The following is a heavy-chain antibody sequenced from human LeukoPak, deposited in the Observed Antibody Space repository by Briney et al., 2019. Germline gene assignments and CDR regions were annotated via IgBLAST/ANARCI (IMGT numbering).Heavy chain of an antibody. D-gene: IGHD3-10*01. J-gene: IGHJ6*03. V-gene: IGHV1-18*04. CDR3: ARDRRPLLWFGELSFYYYYYMDV. CDR2: ISAYNGNT. CDR1: GYTFTGYY. Sequence: GASVKVSCKASGYTFTGYYMHWVRQAPGQGLEWMGWISAYNGNTNYAQKLQGRVTMTTDTSTSTAYMELRSLRSDDTAVYYCARDRRPLLWFGELSFYYYYYMDVWGKGTTVTISS.